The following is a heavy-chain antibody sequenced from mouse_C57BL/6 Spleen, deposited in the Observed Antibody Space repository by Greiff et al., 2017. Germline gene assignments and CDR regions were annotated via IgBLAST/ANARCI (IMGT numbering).Heavy chain of an antibody. D-gene: IGHD1-1*01. J-gene: IGHJ2*01. CDR1: GYTFTNYW. V-gene: IGHV1-63*01. CDR3: ARSDYYASSHFDG. Sequence: QVQLQQSGAELVRPGTSVKMSCKASGYTFTNYWIGWAKQRPGHGLEWIGDIYPGGGYTNYNEKFKGKATLTADESSSTAYMQFSSLTSEDSAIYYCARSDYYASSHFDGWGQGTTLTVAS. CDR2: IYPGGGYT.